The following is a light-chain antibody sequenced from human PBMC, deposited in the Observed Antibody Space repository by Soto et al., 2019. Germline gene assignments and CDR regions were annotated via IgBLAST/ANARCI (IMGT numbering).Light chain of an antibody. CDR3: MQALQTPRT. Sequence: DIVMTQSPLSLPVTPGEPASISCRSSQSLLHSNGYNYLGWYLQKPGQSPRLLIYLGSNRASGVPDRFSGSGSGTDFTLKITRVEAEDVGVYFCMQALQTPRTFGQGTKVEI. CDR1: QSLLHSNGYNY. J-gene: IGKJ1*01. CDR2: LGS. V-gene: IGKV2-28*01.